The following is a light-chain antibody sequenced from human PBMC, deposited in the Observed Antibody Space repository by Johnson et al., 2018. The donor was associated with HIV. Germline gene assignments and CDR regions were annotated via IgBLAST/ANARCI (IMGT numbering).Light chain of an antibody. V-gene: IGLV1-51*01. CDR1: TSNIGNNY. J-gene: IGLJ1*01. CDR3: GTLDSSRITYV. Sequence: QSVLTQPPSVSAAPGQKVTISCSGSTSNIGNNYVSWYQQLPGTAPKLLIYDNNKRPSGIPDRFSGSKSGTSATLGLTALQTGDEADYYCGTLDSSRITYVFGTGTKVTVL. CDR2: DNN.